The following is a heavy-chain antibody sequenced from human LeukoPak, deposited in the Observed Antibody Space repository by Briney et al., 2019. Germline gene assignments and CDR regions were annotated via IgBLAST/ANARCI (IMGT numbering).Heavy chain of an antibody. V-gene: IGHV5-51*01. CDR2: IYPRNSDT. CDR1: GYSFTTYW. D-gene: IGHD6-13*01. J-gene: IGHJ5*02. CDR3: ARNGAAGTPNRFFSWFDP. Sequence: GGSLMISCQGSGYSFTTYWIGRPRPLPGQGLEWIGLIYPRNSDTRYTQSFQGQVTFSADKSIATAYLQWSSLQASDTAIYFCARNGAAGTPNRFFSWFDPWGQGTLVTVSS.